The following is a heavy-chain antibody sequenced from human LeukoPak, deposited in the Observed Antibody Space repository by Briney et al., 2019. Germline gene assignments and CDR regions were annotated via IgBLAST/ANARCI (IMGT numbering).Heavy chain of an antibody. CDR1: GGSISSSNW. CDR2: IYHSGST. Sequence: SETLSLTCAVSGGSISSSNWWSWVRQPPGKGLEWIGEIYHSGSTNYNPSLKSRVTISVDKSKNQFSLKLSSVTAADTAVYCCASTEGYSSSWSLGYWGQGTLVTVSS. CDR3: ASTEGYSSSWSLGY. J-gene: IGHJ4*02. V-gene: IGHV4-4*01. D-gene: IGHD6-13*01.